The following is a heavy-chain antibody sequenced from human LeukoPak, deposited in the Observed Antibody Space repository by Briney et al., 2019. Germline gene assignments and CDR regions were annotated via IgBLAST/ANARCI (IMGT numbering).Heavy chain of an antibody. CDR2: ISGSGGNT. CDR1: GFTFSSYA. J-gene: IGHJ4*02. V-gene: IGHV3-23*01. D-gene: IGHD1-26*01. CDR3: AKASRSSGSSRPFDY. Sequence: GGSLRLSCAASGFTFSSYAISWVRQAPGKGPEWVSAISGSGGNTYYADSVKGRFTISRDNSKNTLYLLMNSLRAEDTAVYYCAKASRSSGSSRPFDYWGQGTLVTVSS.